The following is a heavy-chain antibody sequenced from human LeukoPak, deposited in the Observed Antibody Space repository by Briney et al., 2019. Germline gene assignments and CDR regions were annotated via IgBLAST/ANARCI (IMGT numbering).Heavy chain of an antibody. V-gene: IGHV3-53*01. D-gene: IGHD6-19*01. CDR3: ASPIAVAGNDAFDI. CDR2: IYSGGST. J-gene: IGHJ3*02. CDR1: GFTVSSNY. Sequence: GGSLRLSCAASGFTVSSNYMSWVRQAPGKGLEWVSVIYSGGSTHYADSVKGRFTISRDNSKNTLYLQMNSLRAEDTAAYYCASPIAVAGNDAFDIWGQGTMVTVSS.